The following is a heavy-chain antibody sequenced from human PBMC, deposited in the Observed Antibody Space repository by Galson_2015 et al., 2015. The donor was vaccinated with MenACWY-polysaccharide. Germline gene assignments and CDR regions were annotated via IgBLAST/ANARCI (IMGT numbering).Heavy chain of an antibody. D-gene: IGHD2-2*01. CDR3: ARLSTHARYCSSTSCSRYYYYGMDV. CDR1: GYSFTSYW. V-gene: IGHV5-51*03. Sequence: QSGAEVKKPGESLKISCKGSGYSFTSYWIGWVRQMPGKGLEWMGIIYPGDSDTRYSPSFQGQVTISADKSISTAYLQWSSLKASDTAMYYCARLSTHARYCSSTSCSRYYYYGMDVWGQGTTVTVSS. CDR2: IYPGDSDT. J-gene: IGHJ6*02.